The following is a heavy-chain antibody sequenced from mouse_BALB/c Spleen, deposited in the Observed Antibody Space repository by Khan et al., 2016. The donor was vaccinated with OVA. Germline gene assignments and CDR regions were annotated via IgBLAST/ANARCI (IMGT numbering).Heavy chain of an antibody. CDR2: IYPGGDYT. D-gene: IGHD2-2*01. V-gene: IGHV1-63*02. Sequence: QVQLQQSGAELVRPGTSVKMSCKATGYTFTDYWIGWVKQRPGHGFEWIGEIYPGGDYTNYNEKFKGKATLTADTSSSTAYMQLSSLTSEDSAIYYCAKGGYDGSDVWGAGTTVTFSS. CDR3: AKGGYDGSDV. CDR1: GYTFTDYW. J-gene: IGHJ1*01.